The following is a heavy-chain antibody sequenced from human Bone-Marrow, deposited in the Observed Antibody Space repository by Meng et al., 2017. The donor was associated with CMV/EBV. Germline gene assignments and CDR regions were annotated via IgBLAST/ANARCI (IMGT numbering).Heavy chain of an antibody. CDR3: ALISYCTSVTCYYLDY. J-gene: IGHJ4*02. Sequence: ASGKVSCKASGYTFTTYDISWVRQVTGQGLEWMGRMNPNKDNTGYAQKLQGRVTMTRDTSTNTAYMELSSLRSEDTAMYYCALISYCTSVTCYYLDYWGQGTLVTVSS. D-gene: IGHD2-8*02. CDR2: MNPNKDNT. V-gene: IGHV1-8*01. CDR1: GYTFTTYD.